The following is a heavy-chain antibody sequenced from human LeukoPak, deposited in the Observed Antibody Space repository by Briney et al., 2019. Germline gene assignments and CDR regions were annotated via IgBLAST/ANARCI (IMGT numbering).Heavy chain of an antibody. CDR1: GGTFSSYA. Sequence: VKVSCKASGGTFSSYAISWVGQAPGQGLEWMGGFDPEDGETIYAQKFQGRVTMTEDTSTDTAYMELSSLRSEDTAMYYCATDRVSGWYYFDYWGQGTLVTVSS. CDR3: ATDRVSGWYYFDY. D-gene: IGHD6-19*01. J-gene: IGHJ4*02. V-gene: IGHV1-24*01. CDR2: FDPEDGET.